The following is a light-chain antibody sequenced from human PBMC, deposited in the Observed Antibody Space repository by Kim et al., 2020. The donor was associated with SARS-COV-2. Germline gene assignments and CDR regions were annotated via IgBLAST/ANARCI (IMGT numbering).Light chain of an antibody. CDR2: EVS. CDR1: SSDVGNYNL. CDR3: CSYVV. J-gene: IGLJ2*01. Sequence: VSGSPGQSITISCTGTSSDVGNYNLVSWYQQHPGKAPKLMIYEVSKRPSGVSNRFSGSKSGNTAPLTISGLQAEDEADYYCCSYVVFGGGTKLTVL. V-gene: IGLV2-23*02.